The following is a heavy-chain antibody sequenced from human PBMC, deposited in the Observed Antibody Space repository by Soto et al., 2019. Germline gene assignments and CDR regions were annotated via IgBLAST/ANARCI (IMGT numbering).Heavy chain of an antibody. V-gene: IGHV1-18*01. CDR1: GYTFTRPG. J-gene: IGHJ4*02. CDR3: ARTVAGYFDS. D-gene: IGHD6-19*01. CDR2: ISTYNGDT. Sequence: QVQLVQSGAEVKKPGASVKVSCKASGYTFTRPGISWVRQAPGQGPEWMGWISTYNGDTNYAQKCPGRLTMTTDTSTITAYMALRSLRSNDRAVYYCARTVAGYFDSGGQGTLVTVSS.